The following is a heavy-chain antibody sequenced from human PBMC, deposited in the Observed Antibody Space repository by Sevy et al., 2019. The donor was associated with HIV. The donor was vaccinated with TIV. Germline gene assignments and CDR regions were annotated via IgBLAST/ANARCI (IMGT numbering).Heavy chain of an antibody. V-gene: IGHV3-21*06. J-gene: IGHJ4*02. CDR3: ARNRDYYDSSGFSY. CDR1: GFTFNYFN. Sequence: GGSLRLSCAASGFTFNYFNMNWVRQAPGKGLEWVSSISSGSSYIKYADSVQGRFTISRDNAKSSLYLQMNSLSAEDTALYYCARNRDYYDSSGFSYWGQGTLVTVSS. D-gene: IGHD3-22*01. CDR2: ISSGSSYI.